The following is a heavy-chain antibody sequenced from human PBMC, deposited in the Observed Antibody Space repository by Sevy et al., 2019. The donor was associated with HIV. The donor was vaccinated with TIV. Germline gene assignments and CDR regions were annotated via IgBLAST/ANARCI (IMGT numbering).Heavy chain of an antibody. CDR3: ARGWFGELFGSYFYYGMDV. J-gene: IGHJ6*02. CDR2: MNPNSGNK. V-gene: IGHV1-8*01. CDR1: GYTFTSYD. D-gene: IGHD3-10*01. Sequence: ASVKVSCKASGYTFTSYDINWVRQATGQGLEWMGWMNPNSGNKGYAQRFQRRVTMTRNTSISTAYMELSSLRPEDTTVYYCARGWFGELFGSYFYYGMDVWGRGTTVTVSS.